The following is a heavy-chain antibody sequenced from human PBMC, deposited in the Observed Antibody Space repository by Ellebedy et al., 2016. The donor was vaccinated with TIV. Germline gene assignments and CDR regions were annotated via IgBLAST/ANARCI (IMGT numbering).Heavy chain of an antibody. Sequence: AASVKVSCKASGFAFTSYGFSWVRQPPGQGLEWMGWISPYNGKTNYAQKFQGRVTITTETSTSTVYMELRTLRSDDTAVYFCARGGWRGRLGESFLDYWGQGTLVTVSS. CDR3: ARGGWRGRLGESFLDY. V-gene: IGHV1-18*04. J-gene: IGHJ4*02. CDR1: GFAFTSYG. CDR2: ISPYNGKT. D-gene: IGHD3-16*01.